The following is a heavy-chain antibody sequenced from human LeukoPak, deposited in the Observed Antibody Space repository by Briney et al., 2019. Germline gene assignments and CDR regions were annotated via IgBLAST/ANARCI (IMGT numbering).Heavy chain of an antibody. CDR1: GFTVSSNY. CDR3: AKDRGDSYGHFDY. V-gene: IGHV3-53*01. J-gene: IGHJ4*02. D-gene: IGHD5-18*01. Sequence: GGSRRLSCAASGFTVSSNYMSWVRQAPGKGLEWVSVIYSGGSTYHADSVKGRFTISRDNSKNTLYLQMNSLRAEDTAVYYCAKDRGDSYGHFDYWGQGTLVTVSS. CDR2: IYSGGST.